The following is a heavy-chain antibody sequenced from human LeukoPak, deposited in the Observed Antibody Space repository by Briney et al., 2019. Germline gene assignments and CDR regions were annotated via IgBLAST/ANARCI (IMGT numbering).Heavy chain of an antibody. D-gene: IGHD5-18*01. V-gene: IGHV4-61*08. CDR3: ARSRSGYSYDHAAFDI. CDR1: GGSIGSGGYS. Sequence: SQTLSLTCAVSGGSIGSGGYSWSWIRQPPGKGLEWIAYIDYRGSTTYNPSLKSRVTISVDTSRNQFSLKLSSVTAADTAVYYCARSRSGYSYDHAAFDIWGQGTMVTVSS. J-gene: IGHJ3*02. CDR2: IDYRGST.